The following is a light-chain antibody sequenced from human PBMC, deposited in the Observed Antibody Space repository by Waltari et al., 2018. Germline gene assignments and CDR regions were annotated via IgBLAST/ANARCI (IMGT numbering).Light chain of an antibody. V-gene: IGKV1-6*01. CDR2: AAS. Sequence: AIQMTQSPSSLSASVGDRVTITCRASQGIRNDLGWYQQKPGKAPKLLLSAASSLQSGVPSRFSGSGSGTDFTLTISSLQPEDFATYYCLQDYNYPYTFGQGTKLEIK. CDR3: LQDYNYPYT. J-gene: IGKJ2*01. CDR1: QGIRND.